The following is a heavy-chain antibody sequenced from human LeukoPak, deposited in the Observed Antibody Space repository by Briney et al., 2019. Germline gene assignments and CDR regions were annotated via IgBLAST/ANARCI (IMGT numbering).Heavy chain of an antibody. CDR1: GYTFTGYY. CDR3: ARDRAGSYYDSSGYSA. V-gene: IGHV1-2*02. J-gene: IGHJ5*02. CDR2: INPNSGGT. D-gene: IGHD3-22*01. Sequence: GASVKVSCKASGYTFTGYYMHWVRQAPGQGLEWMGWINPNSGGTNYAQKFQGRVTMTRDTSISTAYMELSRLRSDDTAVYYCARDRAGSYYDSSGYSAWGQGTLVTVSS.